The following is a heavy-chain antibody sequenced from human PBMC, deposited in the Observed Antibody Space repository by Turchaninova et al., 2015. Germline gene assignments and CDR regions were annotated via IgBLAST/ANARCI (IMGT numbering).Heavy chain of an antibody. CDR3: VRHTRYSYGFGAFDS. CDR2: IYYTGST. J-gene: IGHJ4*02. V-gene: IGHV4-59*08. CDR1: GGSNNGSY. Sequence: QVQLPESGPGLVRTSETLSLPCTVSGGSNNGSYFSCIRQPPGKGLEWIGYIYYTGSTIYSPSLKSRVTVSVDTSKNQFSLKLSSVTAADTAVYYCVRHTRYSYGFGAFDSWGRGTLVTVSS. D-gene: IGHD5-18*01.